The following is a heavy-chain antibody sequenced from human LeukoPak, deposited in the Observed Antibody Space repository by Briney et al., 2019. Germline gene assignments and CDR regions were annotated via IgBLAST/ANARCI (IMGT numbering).Heavy chain of an antibody. V-gene: IGHV3-53*01. CDR2: IYSGGST. Sequence: GGLRLSCAASGFTVSSNYMSWVRQAPGKGLEWVSVIYSGGSTYYADSVKGRFTISRDNSKNTLYLQLNSLRAEDTAVYYCARTYSGYLDYWGQGTLVTVSS. J-gene: IGHJ4*02. CDR3: ARTYSGYLDY. CDR1: GFTVSSNY. D-gene: IGHD5-12*01.